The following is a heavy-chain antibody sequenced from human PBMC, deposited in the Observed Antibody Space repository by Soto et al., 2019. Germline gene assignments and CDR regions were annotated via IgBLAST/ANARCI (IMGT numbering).Heavy chain of an antibody. J-gene: IGHJ4*02. Sequence: QLQLQESGPGLVRPSETLPLTCSVTGGSISSSDYYWVWIHQPPGKGLEWIVSFLHTGSTYYNPSLESRVTISVDTSKNQFSLQLSSVTAADTAVYYCARSPWLLISYYFDSWGQGTLVTVSS. CDR2: FLHTGST. D-gene: IGHD1-26*01. CDR3: ARSPWLLISYYFDS. CDR1: GGSISSSDYY. V-gene: IGHV4-39*01.